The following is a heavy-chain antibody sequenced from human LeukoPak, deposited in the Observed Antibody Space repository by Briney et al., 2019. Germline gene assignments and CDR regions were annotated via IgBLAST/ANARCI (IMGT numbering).Heavy chain of an antibody. CDR2: ISAYKWNT. D-gene: IGHD3-16*01. V-gene: IGHV1-18*01. Sequence: AAVKVSCQASRYTFTNYGISWVRQAPGQELDGMGWISAYKWNTNFAQKLKGRVTHNTHTPTRTAYMEVKSQRSDGTAGYFFAIVGEEYYDYVRGSSAYWGQGTLVTVSS. CDR1: RYTFTNYG. CDR3: AIVGEEYYDYVRGSSAY. J-gene: IGHJ4*02.